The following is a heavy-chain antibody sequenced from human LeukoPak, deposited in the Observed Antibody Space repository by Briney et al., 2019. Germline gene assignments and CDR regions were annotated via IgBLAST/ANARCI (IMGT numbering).Heavy chain of an antibody. CDR2: IKQDGSEK. Sequence: GGSLRLSCVASGITFSSSWMSWVRQAPGKGLEWVANIKQDGSEKSYVESVRGRFAISRDNAKNSLYLQLNSLRAEDTALYYCARDNPPDYWGQGTLVTVSS. V-gene: IGHV3-7*03. CDR1: GITFSSSW. J-gene: IGHJ4*02. CDR3: ARDNPPDY.